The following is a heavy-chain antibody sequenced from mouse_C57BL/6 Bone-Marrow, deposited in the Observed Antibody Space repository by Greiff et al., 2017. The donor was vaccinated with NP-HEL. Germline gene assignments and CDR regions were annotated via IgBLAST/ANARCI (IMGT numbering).Heavy chain of an antibody. CDR2: IWSGGST. CDR3: ARGALPAY. CDR1: GFSLTSYG. D-gene: IGHD6-1*01. J-gene: IGHJ3*01. V-gene: IGHV2-2*01. Sequence: VKLVESGPGLVQPSQSLSITCTVSGFSLTSYGVHWVRQSPGTGLEWLGVIWSGGSTDYNAAFISRLSISKDNSKSQVFFKMNSLQADDTAIYYCARGALPAYWGQGTLVTVSA.